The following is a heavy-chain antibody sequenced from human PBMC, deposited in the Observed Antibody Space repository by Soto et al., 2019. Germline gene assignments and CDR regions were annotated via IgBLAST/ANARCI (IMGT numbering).Heavy chain of an antibody. CDR2: IYYGGST. J-gene: IGHJ5*02. D-gene: IGHD2-8*01. Sequence: TSETLSLTCTVSGGSISSGGYYWSWIRQPPGKGLENIANIYYGGSTYYNPSLKSRVAISLDTSKNQFSLKLSSVTAADTAVYYCARDMTLYFAWFDPWGQGTLVTVSS. CDR1: GGSISSGGYY. CDR3: ARDMTLYFAWFDP. V-gene: IGHV4-30-4*08.